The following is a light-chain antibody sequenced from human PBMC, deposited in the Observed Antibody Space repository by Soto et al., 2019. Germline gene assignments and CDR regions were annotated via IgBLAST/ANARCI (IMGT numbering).Light chain of an antibody. CDR1: SSDVGGYNY. V-gene: IGLV2-14*03. J-gene: IGLJ2*01. CDR3: SSYTNSTLV. Sequence: QSVLTQPSSVSGSPGQAITISCTGXSSDVGGYNYVSWYQHHPGKAPKLMIYDVSNRPSRVSNRFSGSKSCNTSSLTISGLQAEDEADYYCSSYTNSTLVLGGGTKDTVL. CDR2: DVS.